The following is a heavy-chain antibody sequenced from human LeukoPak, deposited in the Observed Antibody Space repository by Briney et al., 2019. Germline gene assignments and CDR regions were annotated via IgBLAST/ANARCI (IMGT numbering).Heavy chain of an antibody. V-gene: IGHV3-23*01. CDR3: ARTRDGYNSGAFDL. D-gene: IGHD5-24*01. J-gene: IGHJ3*01. CDR2: VSASGGDT. Sequence: GGSLRLSCAASGFTFSTYAMAWVRQAPGKGLEWVSTVSASGGDTYYTDSVRGRFTISRDNSKNTLYLQMNSLRAEDTALYYCARTRDGYNSGAFDLWGQGTMVTVSS. CDR1: GFTFSTYA.